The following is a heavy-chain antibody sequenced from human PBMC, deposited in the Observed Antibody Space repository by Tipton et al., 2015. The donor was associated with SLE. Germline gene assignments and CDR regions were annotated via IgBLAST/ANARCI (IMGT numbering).Heavy chain of an antibody. V-gene: IGHV4-59*12. CDR1: GGSISRYY. Sequence: PGLVKPSETLSLTCTISGGSISRYYWSWIRQHPGKGLEWIGYISYGGNTNYNPSLKSRVTISVDTSKNEVYLDMGSVTAADTAMYYCSRKSSTADIWGRGTLVTVS. CDR2: ISYGGNT. D-gene: IGHD2-15*01. CDR3: SRKSSTADI. J-gene: IGHJ2*01.